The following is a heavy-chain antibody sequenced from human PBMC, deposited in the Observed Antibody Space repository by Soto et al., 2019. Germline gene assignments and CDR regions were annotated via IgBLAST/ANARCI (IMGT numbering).Heavy chain of an antibody. CDR1: GGSISSGDYY. J-gene: IGHJ4*02. V-gene: IGHV4-31*03. Sequence: SETLSLTCTVSGGSISSGDYYWSWIRQYPGKGLEWIAYIYYTGTTSYNPSLKNRVTISIDTSKNQFSLQLFSVTAAGTAVYYCARDGGFNSGSYRCEYWGQGALVTVSS. CDR3: ARDGGFNSGSYRCEY. CDR2: IYYTGTT. D-gene: IGHD3-10*01.